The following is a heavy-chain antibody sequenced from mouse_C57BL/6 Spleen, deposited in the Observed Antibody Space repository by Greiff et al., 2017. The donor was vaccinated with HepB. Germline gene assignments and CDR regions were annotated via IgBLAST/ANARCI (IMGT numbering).Heavy chain of an antibody. Sequence: QVQLQQPGAELVMPGASVKLSCKASGYTFTSYWMHWVKQRPGQGLEWIGEIDPSDSYNNYNQKFKGKSTLTVDKSSSTAYMQLSSLTSEDSAVYYCASQLGRGAFAYWGQGTLVTVSA. D-gene: IGHD4-1*02. J-gene: IGHJ3*01. V-gene: IGHV1-69*01. CDR3: ASQLGRGAFAY. CDR2: IDPSDSYN. CDR1: GYTFTSYW.